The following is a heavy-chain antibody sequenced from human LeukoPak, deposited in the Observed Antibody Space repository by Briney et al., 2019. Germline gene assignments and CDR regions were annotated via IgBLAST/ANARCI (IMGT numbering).Heavy chain of an antibody. CDR2: IYYSGST. J-gene: IGHJ4*02. CDR1: GGSFSGYY. V-gene: IGHV4-59*01. Sequence: SETLSLTCAVYGGSFSGYYWSWIRQPPGKGLEWIGYIYYSGSTNYNPSLKSRVTISVDTSKNQFSLKLSSVTAEDTAVYYYASRGYSYGSIDYWGQGTLVTVSS. CDR3: ASRGYSYGSIDY. D-gene: IGHD5-18*01.